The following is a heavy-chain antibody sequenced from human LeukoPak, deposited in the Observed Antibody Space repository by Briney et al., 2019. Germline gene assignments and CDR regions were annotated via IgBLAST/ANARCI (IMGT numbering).Heavy chain of an antibody. CDR1: GGSISSSSYY. D-gene: IGHD3-22*01. CDR3: AGPDYYDSSGSAAFDI. Sequence: PSETLSLTCTVSGGSISSSSYYWGWIRQPPGKGLEWIGSIYYSGSTYYNPSLKSRVTISVDTSNNQFSLKLSSVTGADTAAYYCAGPDYYDSSGSAAFDIWGQGTMVTFSS. V-gene: IGHV4-39*01. J-gene: IGHJ3*02. CDR2: IYYSGST.